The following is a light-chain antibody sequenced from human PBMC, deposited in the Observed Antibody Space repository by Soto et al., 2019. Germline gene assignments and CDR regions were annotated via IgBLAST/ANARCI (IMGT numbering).Light chain of an antibody. J-gene: IGLJ1*01. V-gene: IGLV2-14*01. CDR2: EVS. Sequence: QSALTQPVSVSGSPGQPITISCTGTSSDDGGYNYVSWYQHHPGKAPKLMIYEVSNRPSGVSNRFSGSKSGNTASRTISGLQAEDEADYYCSSYTSSSTQVFGTGTK. CDR3: SSYTSSSTQV. CDR1: SSDDGGYNY.